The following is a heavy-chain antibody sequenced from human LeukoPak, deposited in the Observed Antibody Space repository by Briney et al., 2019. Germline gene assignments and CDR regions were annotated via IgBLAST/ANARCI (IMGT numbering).Heavy chain of an antibody. CDR1: GYTFTSYP. Sequence: ASVKVSCKASGYTFTSYPMHWVRQAPRQGLEWMGWINPNSGGTDQAQKFQGRVTMTRDTSTSTVYMELSSLRSEDTAVYYCARAPSHSSGYYDGMDVWGQGTTVTVSS. D-gene: IGHD3-22*01. J-gene: IGHJ6*02. CDR2: INPNSGGT. V-gene: IGHV1-2*02. CDR3: ARAPSHSSGYYDGMDV.